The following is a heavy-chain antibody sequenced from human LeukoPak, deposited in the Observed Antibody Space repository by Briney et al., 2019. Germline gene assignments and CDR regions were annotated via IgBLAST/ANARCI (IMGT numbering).Heavy chain of an antibody. Sequence: ASVKVSCKASGYTFTGYYIHWVRQAPGQGLELMGWINPNSGGTNYAQKFQGRVTMTRDTSISTVYMELSRLRSDDTAVYYCARAQVEYCSGGRCYSGYWGQGTLVTVSS. V-gene: IGHV1-2*02. CDR2: INPNSGGT. CDR3: ARAQVEYCSGGRCYSGY. J-gene: IGHJ4*02. CDR1: GYTFTGYY. D-gene: IGHD2-15*01.